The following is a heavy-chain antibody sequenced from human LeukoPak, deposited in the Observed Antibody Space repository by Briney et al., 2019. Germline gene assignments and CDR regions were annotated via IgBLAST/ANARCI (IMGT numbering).Heavy chain of an antibody. Sequence: ASVKVSCKVSGYTLTELSMHCVRQAPGKGLEWMGGFDPEDGETIYAQKFQGRVTMTEDTSTDTAYMELSSLRSEDTAVYYCATVRCSSTSCYYLDYWGQGTLVTVSS. D-gene: IGHD2-2*01. CDR1: GYTLTELS. V-gene: IGHV1-24*01. CDR3: ATVRCSSTSCYYLDY. J-gene: IGHJ4*02. CDR2: FDPEDGET.